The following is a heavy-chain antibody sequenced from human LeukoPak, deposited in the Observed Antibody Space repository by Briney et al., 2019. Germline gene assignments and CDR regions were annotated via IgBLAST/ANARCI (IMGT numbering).Heavy chain of an antibody. CDR3: ASAYDILTGYLYYYYYYMDV. D-gene: IGHD3-9*01. Sequence: GGTLRLSCAASGFTFSSYGMSWVRQAPGKGLEWVSSISSSSSYIYYADSVKGRFTISRDNAKNSLYLQMNSLRAEDTAVYYCASAYDILTGYLYYYYYYMDVWGKGTTVTVSS. CDR1: GFTFSSYG. V-gene: IGHV3-21*01. J-gene: IGHJ6*03. CDR2: ISSSSSYI.